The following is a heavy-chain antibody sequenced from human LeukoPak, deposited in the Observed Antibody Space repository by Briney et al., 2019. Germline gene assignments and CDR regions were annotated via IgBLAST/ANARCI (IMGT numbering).Heavy chain of an antibody. J-gene: IGHJ2*01. CDR1: GFTFSSYA. CDR3: AKDHYDILTGYLWSWYFDL. D-gene: IGHD3-9*01. Sequence: PGGSLRLSCTASGFTFSSYAMSWARRAPGKGLEWVSAINGSGGSTYYADSVKGRFTISRDNSKNTLYLQMNSLRAEDTAVYYCAKDHYDILTGYLWSWYFDLWGRGTLVTVSS. V-gene: IGHV3-23*01. CDR2: INGSGGST.